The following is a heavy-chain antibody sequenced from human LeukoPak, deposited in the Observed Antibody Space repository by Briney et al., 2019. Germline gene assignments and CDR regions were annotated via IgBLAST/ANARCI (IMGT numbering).Heavy chain of an antibody. Sequence: GGSLRLSCAASGFIVNSNYMYWVRQAPGKGLEWVSDIYSGGTTNYADSVKGRVTISRDNSKNTLYLQMNSLRAEDTAVYYCARSLLTGTTPYYYYYMDVWGKGTTVTVSS. CDR1: GFIVNSNY. D-gene: IGHD1-7*01. CDR3: ARSLLTGTTPYYYYYMDV. V-gene: IGHV3-66*02. J-gene: IGHJ6*03. CDR2: IYSGGTT.